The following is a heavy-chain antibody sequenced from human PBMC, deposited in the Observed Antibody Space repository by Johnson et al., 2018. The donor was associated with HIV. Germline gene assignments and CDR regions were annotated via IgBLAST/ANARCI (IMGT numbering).Heavy chain of an antibody. CDR1: GFTFSDYY. J-gene: IGHJ3*02. CDR2: ISWNSGSI. CDR3: AKDHDYYDSSGSILGAFDI. V-gene: IGHV3-9*01. Sequence: VQLVESGGGLVKPGGSLRLSCAASGFTFSDYYMSWVRQAPGKGMEWVSGISWNSGSIGYADSVKGRFTISRDNAKNSLYLQMNGLRAEDTALYYCAKDHDYYDSSGSILGAFDIWGQGTMVTVSS. D-gene: IGHD3-22*01.